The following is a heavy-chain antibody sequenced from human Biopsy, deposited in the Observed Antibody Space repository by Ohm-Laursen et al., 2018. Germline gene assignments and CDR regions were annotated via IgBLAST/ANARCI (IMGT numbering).Heavy chain of an antibody. CDR3: ARDRGYYSDRAVPGYFDL. CDR2: DYYTGSP. Sequence: SVSLSLTCTVSGDFISSYYWSWIRQPPGQGLQWIGYDYYTGSPDYNPSLQSRVTISVDTSKNHFSLRLRSVTPADTVIYYCARDRGYYSDRAVPGYFDLWGRGTLVTVSS. CDR1: GDFISSYY. V-gene: IGHV4-59*01. D-gene: IGHD3-22*01. J-gene: IGHJ2*01.